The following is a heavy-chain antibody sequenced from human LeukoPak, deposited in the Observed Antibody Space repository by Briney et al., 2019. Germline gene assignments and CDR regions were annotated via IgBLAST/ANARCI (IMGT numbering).Heavy chain of an antibody. CDR1: GFAFSNYG. J-gene: IGHJ6*02. D-gene: IGHD1-14*01. V-gene: IGHV3-64D*09. Sequence: PGGSLRLSCSASGFAFSNYGMHWVRQAPGNGLEYVSAISGNGDSTYYADSVKVRFSISRDNSKNTLYLHMSSLRTEDTAVYFCVKSHYRGYYGMDVWGQGTTVTVSS. CDR3: VKSHYRGYYGMDV. CDR2: ISGNGDST.